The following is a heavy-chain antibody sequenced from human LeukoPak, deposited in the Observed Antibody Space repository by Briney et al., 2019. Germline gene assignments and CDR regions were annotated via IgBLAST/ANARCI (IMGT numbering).Heavy chain of an antibody. J-gene: IGHJ4*02. CDR2: ISGSGGST. CDR1: GFTFSSYA. CDR3: AKALKAGYSGYDRN. Sequence: GGSLRLSCAASGFTFSSYAMSWVRQAPGKGLEWVPAISGSGGSTYYADSVKGRFTISRDNSKNTLYLQMNSLRAEDTAVYYCAKALKAGYSGYDRNWGQGTLVTVSS. V-gene: IGHV3-23*01. D-gene: IGHD5-12*01.